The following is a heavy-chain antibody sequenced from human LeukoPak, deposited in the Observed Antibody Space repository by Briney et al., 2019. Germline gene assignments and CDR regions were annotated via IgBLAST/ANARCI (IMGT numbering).Heavy chain of an antibody. CDR2: IKQDGSEK. D-gene: IGHD4-23*01. Sequence: PGGSLRLSCAASGFTFSRYWMSWVRQAPGKGLEWVANIKQDGSEKYYVDSVKGGFTISRDNAKNSLYLQMNSLRAEDTAVYYCARVGYGGNIRTGDYFDYWGQGTLVTVSS. CDR3: ARVGYGGNIRTGDYFDY. CDR1: GFTFSRYW. J-gene: IGHJ4*02. V-gene: IGHV3-7*01.